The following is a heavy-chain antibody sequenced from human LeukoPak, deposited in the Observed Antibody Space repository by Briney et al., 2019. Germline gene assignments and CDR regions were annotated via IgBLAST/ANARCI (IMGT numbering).Heavy chain of an antibody. CDR2: IRQDGGKK. CDR1: GFTFSSYW. V-gene: IGHV3-7*01. D-gene: IGHD3-10*01. CDR3: ARYYYASAFDY. J-gene: IGHJ4*02. Sequence: GGSLRLSCTASGFTFSSYWMTWVRQAPEKGLEWVANIRQDGGKKDYVASVKGRFTISRDNAKNSLYLQMNSLRAEDTAVYYCARYYYASAFDYWGQGTLVTVSS.